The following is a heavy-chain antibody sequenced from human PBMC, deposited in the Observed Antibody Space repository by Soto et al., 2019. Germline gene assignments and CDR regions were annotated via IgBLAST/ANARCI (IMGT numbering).Heavy chain of an antibody. D-gene: IGHD6-19*01. Sequence: QVQLVQSGAEVKKPGSSVKVSCKASGGTFSSYAISWVRQAPGQGLEWMGGIIPIFGTANYAQKFQGRVTITADESTSTAYMELSSLRSEDTAAYYCARTPEYSSGWSWRGWFDPWGQGTLVTVSS. CDR1: GGTFSSYA. V-gene: IGHV1-69*12. J-gene: IGHJ5*02. CDR2: IIPIFGTA. CDR3: ARTPEYSSGWSWRGWFDP.